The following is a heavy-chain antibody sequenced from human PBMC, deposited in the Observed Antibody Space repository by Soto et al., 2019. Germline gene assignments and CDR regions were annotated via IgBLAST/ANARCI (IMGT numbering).Heavy chain of an antibody. CDR2: ISAYNGNT. CDR1: GYTFTSYG. D-gene: IGHD3-22*01. J-gene: IGHJ4*02. V-gene: IGHV1-18*01. Sequence: GASVKVSCKASGYTFTSYGISWVRQAPGQGLEWMGWISAYNGNTNYAQKLQGRVTMTTDTSTSTAYMELRSLRSDDTAVYYCARDSEPMYYYDSSGYYYVYWGQGTLVTLSS. CDR3: ARDSEPMYYYDSSGYYYVY.